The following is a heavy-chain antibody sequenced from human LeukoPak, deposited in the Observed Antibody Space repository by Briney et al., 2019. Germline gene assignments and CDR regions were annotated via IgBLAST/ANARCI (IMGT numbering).Heavy chain of an antibody. CDR1: GFTFSSYG. D-gene: IGHD3-9*01. J-gene: IGHJ4*02. Sequence: RGSLILSCSASGFTFSSYGMHWVLQAPGKGLEWVAFIRYGGSNKYYADSVKGRFTISRDNSKNTLYLQMNSLRAEDTAAYYCAKDKLRYFDWHETDSFDYWGQGTLVTVSS. CDR2: IRYGGSNK. CDR3: AKDKLRYFDWHETDSFDY. V-gene: IGHV3-30*02.